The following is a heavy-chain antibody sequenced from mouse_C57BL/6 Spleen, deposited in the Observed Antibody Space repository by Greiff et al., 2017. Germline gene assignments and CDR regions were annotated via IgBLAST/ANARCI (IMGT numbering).Heavy chain of an antibody. Sequence: QVQLQQPGAELVKPGASVKLSCKASGYTFTSYWMHWVKQRPGQGLEWIGMIHPNSGSTNYNEKFKSKATLTVDKSSSTAYMQLSSLTSEDSAVXYCARSFITTVVATGYWGQGTTLTVSS. CDR1: GYTFTSYW. J-gene: IGHJ2*01. CDR2: IHPNSGST. CDR3: ARSFITTVVATGY. D-gene: IGHD1-1*01. V-gene: IGHV1-64*01.